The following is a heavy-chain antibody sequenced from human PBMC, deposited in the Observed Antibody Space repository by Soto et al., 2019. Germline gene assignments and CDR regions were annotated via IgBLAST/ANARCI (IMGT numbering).Heavy chain of an antibody. D-gene: IGHD3-3*01. CDR2: IVVGSGNT. CDR1: GFTFTSSA. V-gene: IGHV1-58*01. J-gene: IGHJ6*02. CDR3: AADLRSGYYIPLHYYYYGMDV. Sequence: PSVKVSCKASGFTFTSSAVQWVRQARGQRLEWIGWIVVGSGNTNYAQKFQERVTITRDMSTSTAYMELSSLRSEDTAVYYCAADLRSGYYIPLHYYYYGMDVWGQGTTVTVSS.